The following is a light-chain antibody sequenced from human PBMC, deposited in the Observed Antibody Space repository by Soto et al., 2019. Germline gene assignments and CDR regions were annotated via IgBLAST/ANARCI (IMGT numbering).Light chain of an antibody. Sequence: QSVLTQPPSASGSPGQSVTISCTGTSSDVGGYNYVSWYQHHPGKAPKLMIYEVNKRPSGVPDRFSGSKSGNTASLTVSGLQAEDEADYYCSSYAGSNNFEVFGGGTKLTVL. V-gene: IGLV2-8*01. J-gene: IGLJ2*01. CDR1: SSDVGGYNY. CDR3: SSYAGSNNFEV. CDR2: EVN.